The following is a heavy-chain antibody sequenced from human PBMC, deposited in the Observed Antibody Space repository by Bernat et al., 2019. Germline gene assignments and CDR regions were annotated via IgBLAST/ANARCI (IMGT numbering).Heavy chain of an antibody. D-gene: IGHD3-22*01. CDR3: ASGVYYYDSSGYYLDY. Sequence: QLQLQESGPGLVKPSETLSLTCTVSGGSISSSSYYWGWIRQPPGKGLEWIGSIYYSGSTYYNPSLKSRVTISVDTSKNQFSLTLSSVTAADTAVCYCASGVYYYDSSGYYLDYWGQGTLVTVSS. CDR1: GGSISSSSYY. CDR2: IYYSGST. V-gene: IGHV4-39*01. J-gene: IGHJ4*02.